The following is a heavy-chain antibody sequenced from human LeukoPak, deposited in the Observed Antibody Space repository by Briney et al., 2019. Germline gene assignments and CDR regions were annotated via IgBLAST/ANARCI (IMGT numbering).Heavy chain of an antibody. Sequence: SETLSLTCAVSGGSFSGHYYWVWIRQSRGRGLEWIGEVNHSGITNYNPSPKSRVFISVDTSKNQFSLKFTSVTAADTAVYYCARLLLSGGLDSWGQGTLVTVSS. CDR3: ARLLLSGGLDS. J-gene: IGHJ4*02. CDR1: GGSFSGHYY. V-gene: IGHV4-34*01. CDR2: VNHSGIT. D-gene: IGHD3-3*01.